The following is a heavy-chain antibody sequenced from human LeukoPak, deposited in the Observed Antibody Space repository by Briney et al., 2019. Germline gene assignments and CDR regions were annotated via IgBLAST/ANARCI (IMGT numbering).Heavy chain of an antibody. CDR1: GFTFSSHD. CDR2: ISTSDDI. J-gene: IGHJ2*01. D-gene: IGHD2-15*01. V-gene: IGHV3-13*01. CDR3: AREPPTPGYWHFDL. Sequence: PRGSLRLSCVASGFTFSSHDIHWVRHVAGKGLEWLSAISTSDDIHYSDSVKGRFTIYRGDAENSVHLQMSSLAAGDTAVYFCAREPPTPGYWHFDLWGRGTLVTVSS.